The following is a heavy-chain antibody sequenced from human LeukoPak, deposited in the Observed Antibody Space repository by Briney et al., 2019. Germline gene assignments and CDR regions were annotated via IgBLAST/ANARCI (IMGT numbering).Heavy chain of an antibody. V-gene: IGHV4-38-2*02. J-gene: IGHJ5*02. CDR1: GLSITRPYY. Sequence: AETLSLTCSVSGLSITRPYYWGWIRQSPGKGLEWIGSTSHRDSPYYNPSLESRVTISLDTSKNQFSLKLTSVTAADTAVYYCARDFGETSLPNWFDPWGQGTLVIVTS. CDR3: ARDFGETSLPNWFDP. CDR2: TSHRDSP. D-gene: IGHD3-16*01.